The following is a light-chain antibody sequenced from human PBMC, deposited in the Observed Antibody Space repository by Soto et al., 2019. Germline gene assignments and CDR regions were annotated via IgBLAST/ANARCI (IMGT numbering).Light chain of an antibody. V-gene: IGKV1-9*01. CDR3: LQIHTFPRT. CDR2: GVS. J-gene: IGKJ2*01. CDR1: QRVSSY. Sequence: IQLTQSPSFLSASVGDRVTITCRASQRVSSYLNWYQQKPGKTPKLLISGVSTLESGVSSRFSGSGSTTDFILTISSLQPEDFATYYCLQIHTFPRTFGQGTKVEIK.